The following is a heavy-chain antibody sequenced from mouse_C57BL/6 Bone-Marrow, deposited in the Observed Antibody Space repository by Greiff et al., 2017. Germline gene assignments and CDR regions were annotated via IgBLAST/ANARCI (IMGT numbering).Heavy chain of an antibody. CDR1: GFTFSSCT. Sequence: EVMLVESGGGLVKPGGSLKLSCAASGFTFSSCTLSWVRQTPEKRLQWVAAISGGGGNTYSPDSVKGLFTIYRDNDKNILYLQMSSLRSEDTALYYCSRQVTTVLATKYFDVWGTGTTVTGSS. CDR3: SRQVTTVLATKYFDV. V-gene: IGHV5-9*01. CDR2: ISGGGGNT. J-gene: IGHJ1*03. D-gene: IGHD1-1*01.